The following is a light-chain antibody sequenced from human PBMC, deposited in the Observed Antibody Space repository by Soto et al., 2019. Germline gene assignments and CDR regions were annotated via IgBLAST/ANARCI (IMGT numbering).Light chain of an antibody. V-gene: IGKV1-39*01. CDR3: QQYNHYSGLT. CDR2: AAS. CDR1: HSISSY. Sequence: DIQMTQSPSSLSASVGDRVTITCRASHSISSYLNWYQQKPGKAPKLLIYAASSLQSGVPSRFSGSGSGTEFTLTISSLQPDDFATYYCQQYNHYSGLTFGGGTKVDIK. J-gene: IGKJ4*01.